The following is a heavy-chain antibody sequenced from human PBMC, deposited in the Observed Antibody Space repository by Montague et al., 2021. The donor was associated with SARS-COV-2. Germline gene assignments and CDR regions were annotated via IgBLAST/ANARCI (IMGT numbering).Heavy chain of an antibody. CDR1: GGSFSGYF. Sequence: SETLSLTCAVYGGSFSGYFWSWIRLPPGKGLEWMGEINHSETTNYNPSLKRRVTISVDTSKYQFSLKLSSVTAAATAVYYCARGPDVVIICANYHYYCLDVWGQGSTVTVSS. CDR2: INHSETT. CDR3: ARGPDVVIICANYHYYCLDV. J-gene: IGHJ6*02. D-gene: IGHD3-3*01. V-gene: IGHV4-34*01.